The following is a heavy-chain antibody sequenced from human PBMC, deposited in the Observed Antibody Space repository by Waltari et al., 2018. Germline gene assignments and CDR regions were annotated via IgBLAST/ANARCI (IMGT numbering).Heavy chain of an antibody. CDR2: IMKGGSTK. D-gene: IGHD3-3*01. J-gene: IGHJ6*02. Sequence: EVQLVESGGGLVQPGGSLRLSCVGSGFTFNNYWIAWVRQAPGRVLEWVANIMKGGSTKQYVGSVKGRFTISRDNAMNSVYLQFNSRRVEDTAVYYCARDRDFSTLDVWGQGTSVTVSS. CDR3: ARDRDFSTLDV. V-gene: IGHV3-7*04. CDR1: GFTFNNYW.